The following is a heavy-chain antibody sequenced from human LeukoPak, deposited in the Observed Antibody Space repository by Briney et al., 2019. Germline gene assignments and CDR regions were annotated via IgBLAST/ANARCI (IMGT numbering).Heavy chain of an antibody. V-gene: IGHV3-11*01. CDR2: ISSSGGTI. D-gene: IGHD3-3*01. Sequence: GGSLRLSCAASGFTFSDYYMSWIRQAPGKGLEWVSYISSSGGTIYYADSVKGRFTISRDNAKNSLYLQMNSLRAEDTAVYYCARGSYDFWSGYYPNDYWGQGTLVTVSS. CDR3: ARGSYDFWSGYYPNDY. J-gene: IGHJ4*02. CDR1: GFTFSDYY.